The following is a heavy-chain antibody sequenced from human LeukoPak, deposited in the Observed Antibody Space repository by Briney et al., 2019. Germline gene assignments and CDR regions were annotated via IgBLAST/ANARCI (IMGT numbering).Heavy chain of an antibody. Sequence: ASVKVSCKASGYTFTRYGISWVRQAPGQGLEWMGWINPNSGGTNYAQKFQGRVTMTTDTSTSTAYMELRSLRSDDTAVYYCARDQYTDGSGSYEHFYWGQGTLVTVSS. CDR3: ARDQYTDGSGSYEHFY. D-gene: IGHD3-10*01. J-gene: IGHJ4*02. CDR1: GYTFTRYG. V-gene: IGHV1-18*01. CDR2: INPNSGGT.